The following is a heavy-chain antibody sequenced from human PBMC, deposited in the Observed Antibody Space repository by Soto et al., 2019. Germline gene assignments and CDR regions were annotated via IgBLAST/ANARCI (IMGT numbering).Heavy chain of an antibody. Sequence: SETLSLTCTVSGGSISSGGYYWSWIRQHPGKGLEWIGYIYYSGSTYYNPSLKSRVTISVDTSKNQFSLKLSSVTAADTAVCYCPLSTFGGVIAFDYWGQGTLVTVSS. CDR2: IYYSGST. D-gene: IGHD3-16*01. J-gene: IGHJ4*02. CDR1: GGSISSGGYY. V-gene: IGHV4-31*03. CDR3: PLSTFGGVIAFDY.